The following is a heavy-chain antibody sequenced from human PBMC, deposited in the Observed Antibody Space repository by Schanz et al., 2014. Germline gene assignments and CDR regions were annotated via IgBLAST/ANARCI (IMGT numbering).Heavy chain of an antibody. V-gene: IGHV1-69*02. CDR1: GGTFSSFI. CDR2: IIPVLDIT. CDR3: ARGGITAAGTTPLDY. Sequence: QVPLVQSGAEVTKPGSSVKVSCKASGGTFSSFIISWVRQAPGQGLEWMGRIIPVLDITNYAQKFQGRVTITADKSTSTAYMELSSLRSEDTAVYFCARGGITAAGTTPLDYWGQGALVTVSS. J-gene: IGHJ4*02. D-gene: IGHD6-13*01.